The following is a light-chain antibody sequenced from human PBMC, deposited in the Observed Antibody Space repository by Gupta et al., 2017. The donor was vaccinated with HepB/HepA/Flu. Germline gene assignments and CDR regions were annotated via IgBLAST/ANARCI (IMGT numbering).Light chain of an antibody. CDR2: VAS. CDR1: QIVSSNY. Sequence: EIVLTQPPATLSLSPGERADLSCTASQIVSSNYIAWYQQKPGQAPRLLIYVASTRATGIPDRCSGSGSGTHFTLTISRLEPEDFAVYHCQQYGDPVYTFGQGTKLEIK. V-gene: IGKV3-20*01. J-gene: IGKJ2*01. CDR3: QQYGDPVYT.